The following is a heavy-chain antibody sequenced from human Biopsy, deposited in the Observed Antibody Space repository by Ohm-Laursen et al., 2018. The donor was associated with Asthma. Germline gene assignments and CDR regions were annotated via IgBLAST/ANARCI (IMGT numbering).Heavy chain of an antibody. V-gene: IGHV4-30-4*01. CDR2: VFWSGST. CDR1: GGYTGSSDHH. J-gene: IGHJ6*02. D-gene: IGHD4-23*01. Sequence: SQTLSLTCRVSGGYTGSSDHHWAWIRQAPGKGLEWIGFVFWSGSTHYSRSLERRVSISIDTATNEFSMKLWPVTPADTAVYFCARVVSYGGIYFGIDVWGPGNTVVVS. CDR3: ARVVSYGGIYFGIDV.